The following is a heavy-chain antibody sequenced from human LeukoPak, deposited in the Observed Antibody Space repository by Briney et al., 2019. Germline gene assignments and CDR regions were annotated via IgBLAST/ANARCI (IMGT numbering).Heavy chain of an antibody. Sequence: GGSLRLSCAASGFTFDDYAMHWVRQAPGKGLEWVSGISWNSGSIGYADSVKGRFTISRDNAKNSLYLQMNSLRAEDTAVYYCAKDQDYFFDYWGQGTLVTVSS. D-gene: IGHD2/OR15-2a*01. CDR3: AKDQDYFFDY. V-gene: IGHV3-9*01. J-gene: IGHJ4*02. CDR2: ISWNSGSI. CDR1: GFTFDDYA.